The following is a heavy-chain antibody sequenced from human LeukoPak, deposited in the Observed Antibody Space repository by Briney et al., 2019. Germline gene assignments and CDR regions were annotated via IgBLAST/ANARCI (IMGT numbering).Heavy chain of an antibody. J-gene: IGHJ4*02. V-gene: IGHV3-9*01. CDR3: VTWGSRGY. CDR1: GFTFDDYA. Sequence: GGSLRLSCAASGFTFDDYAMHWVRQAPGKGLEWVSGISWNSGSIGYADSVKGRFTISRDNAKNSLYLQMNSLRAEDTAVYYCVTWGSRGYWGQGTLVTVSS. D-gene: IGHD2-15*01. CDR2: ISWNSGSI.